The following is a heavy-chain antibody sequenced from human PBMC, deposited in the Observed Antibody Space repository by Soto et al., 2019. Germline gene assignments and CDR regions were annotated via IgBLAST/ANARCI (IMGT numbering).Heavy chain of an antibody. V-gene: IGHV3-73*01. CDR2: IRSKANSYAT. J-gene: IGHJ3*02. CDR1: GFTFSGSA. CDR3: TGAYYYDSSGYAFDI. Sequence: GGSLRLSCAASGFTFSGSAMHWVRQASGKGLEWVGRIRSKANSYATAYAASVKGRFTISRDDSKNTAYLQMNSLKTEDTAVYYCTGAYYYDSSGYAFDIWGQATMVTVSS. D-gene: IGHD3-22*01.